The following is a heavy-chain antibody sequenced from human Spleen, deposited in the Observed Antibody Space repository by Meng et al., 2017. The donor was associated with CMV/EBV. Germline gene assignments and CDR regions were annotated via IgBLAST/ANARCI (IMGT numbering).Heavy chain of an antibody. CDR3: ARDPHGGTGAFDI. CDR2: ISAYNGNT. V-gene: IGHV1-18*01. J-gene: IGHJ3*02. Sequence: ATVKVSCTASGYTFTSYGISWVRQAPGQGLEWMGWISAYNGNTNYARKLQGRVTMTTDTSTSTAYMELRSLRSDDTAVYYCARDPHGGTGAFDIWGQGTKVTVSS. D-gene: IGHD2-15*01. CDR1: GYTFTSYG.